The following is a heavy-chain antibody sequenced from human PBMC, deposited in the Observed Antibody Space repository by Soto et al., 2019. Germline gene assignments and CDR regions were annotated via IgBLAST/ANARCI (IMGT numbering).Heavy chain of an antibody. CDR3: ARDIVVVVAASGENWFDP. Sequence: ASVKVSCKASGYTFTSYGISWVRQAPGQGLEWMGWISAYNGNTNYAQKLQGRVTMTTDTSTSTAYMELSSLRSEDTAVYYCARDIVVVVAASGENWFDPWGQGTLVTVSS. CDR2: ISAYNGNT. J-gene: IGHJ5*02. D-gene: IGHD2-15*01. V-gene: IGHV1-18*01. CDR1: GYTFTSYG.